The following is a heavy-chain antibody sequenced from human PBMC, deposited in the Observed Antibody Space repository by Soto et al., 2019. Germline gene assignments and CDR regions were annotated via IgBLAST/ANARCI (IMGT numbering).Heavy chain of an antibody. CDR1: GFTFKNYA. D-gene: IGHD2-2*01. V-gene: IGHV3-23*01. J-gene: IGHJ6*02. CDR3: AKESDIVVVLSSGMEV. Sequence: EVRLLESGGGLRQPGGSLRLSCSASGFTFKNYAMTWVRQAPGKGLDWVSTISGSSASTYYADSVMGRFTISRDNSKNPLYRQMNSLRAEDTALYSCAKESDIVVVLSSGMEVWGQGTTVIVSS. CDR2: ISGSSAST.